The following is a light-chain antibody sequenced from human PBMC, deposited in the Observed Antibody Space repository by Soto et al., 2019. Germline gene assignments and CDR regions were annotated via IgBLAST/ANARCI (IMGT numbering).Light chain of an antibody. V-gene: IGKV1-39*01. Sequence: DIPMTQSPSSLSASVGDRVTITCRASQSISSYLNWYQQKPGKAPKLLIYAASSLQSGVPSRVSGSGSGTDFTLTISSLQPEDFATYYCQQSYTTPMRTFGQGTKVEFK. CDR1: QSISSY. J-gene: IGKJ1*01. CDR2: AAS. CDR3: QQSYTTPMRT.